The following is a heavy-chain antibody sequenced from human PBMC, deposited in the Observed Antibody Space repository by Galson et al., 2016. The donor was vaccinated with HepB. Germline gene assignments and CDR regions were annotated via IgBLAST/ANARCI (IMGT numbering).Heavy chain of an antibody. D-gene: IGHD3-3*01. J-gene: IGHJ6*02. Sequence: SETLSLTCAVSGDSISSSYWWSWVRQSPGKGLKWIGEIYHSGTTNYNPSLKSRVTISVDKSKNQFSLNLNSMTAADTAVYYCARDNGPSWGYDFWSGYFNGMDVWGQGTTVTVSS. CDR2: IYHSGTT. CDR1: GDSISSSYW. CDR3: ARDNGPSWGYDFWSGYFNGMDV. V-gene: IGHV4-4*02.